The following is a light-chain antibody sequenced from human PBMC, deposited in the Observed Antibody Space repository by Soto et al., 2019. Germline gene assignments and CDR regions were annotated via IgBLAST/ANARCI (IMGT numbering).Light chain of an antibody. CDR2: EGT. CDR3: CSYAGSRTYL. V-gene: IGLV2-23*01. CDR1: SGDVGSYNL. Sequence: QSVLTQPASVSGSPGQSITISCTGISGDVGSYNLVSWYQQQPGKAPKLLIYEGTQRPSGVSNRFSGSKSGNTASLTISGLQADDEADYYRCSYAGSRTYLFGTGTKVTVL. J-gene: IGLJ1*01.